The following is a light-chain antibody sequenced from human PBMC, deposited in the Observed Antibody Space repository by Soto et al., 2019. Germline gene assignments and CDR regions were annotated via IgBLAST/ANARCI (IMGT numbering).Light chain of an antibody. CDR1: SSNIGSNT. Sequence: QSVLTQPPSASGTPGQRVTISCSGSSSNIGSNTVNWYQQLPGTAPKLLIYSNNQRPSGVPDRFSGSKSGTSATLAITGLQTGDEADYYCGTWDSSLSAGVFGTGTKVTVL. CDR3: GTWDSSLSAGV. J-gene: IGLJ1*01. CDR2: SNN. V-gene: IGLV1-44*01.